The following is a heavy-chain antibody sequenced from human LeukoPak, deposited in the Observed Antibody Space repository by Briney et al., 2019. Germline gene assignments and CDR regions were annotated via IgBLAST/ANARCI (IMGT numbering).Heavy chain of an antibody. CDR3: ARATPSMTAAGTFGY. D-gene: IGHD6-13*01. CDR1: GFTFSSYW. J-gene: IGHJ4*02. Sequence: PGGSLRLSCAASGFTFSSYWMSWVRQAPGKGLEWVANIKQDGSEKYYVDSVKGRFTISRDNAKNSLYLQMNSLRAEDTAVYYCARATPSMTAAGTFGYWGQGTLVTVSS. V-gene: IGHV3-7*01. CDR2: IKQDGSEK.